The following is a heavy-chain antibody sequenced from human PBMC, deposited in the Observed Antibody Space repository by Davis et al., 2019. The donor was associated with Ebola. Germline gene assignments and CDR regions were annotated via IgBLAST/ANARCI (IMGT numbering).Heavy chain of an antibody. D-gene: IGHD3-10*01. J-gene: IGHJ4*02. V-gene: IGHV3-33*01. CDR2: IWYDGSNK. Sequence: GESLKISCTGSGFVFGDYGVIWFRQAPGKGLEWVAVIWYDGSNKYYADSVKGRFTISRDNSKNTLYLQMNSLRAEDTAVYYCARGGWFGELLLDYWGQGTLVTVSS. CDR1: GFVFGDYG. CDR3: ARGGWFGELLLDY.